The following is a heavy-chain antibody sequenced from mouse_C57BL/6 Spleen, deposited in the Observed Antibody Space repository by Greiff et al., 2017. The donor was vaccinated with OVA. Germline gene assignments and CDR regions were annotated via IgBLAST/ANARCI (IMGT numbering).Heavy chain of an antibody. J-gene: IGHJ4*01. CDR3: ARKGDGYSYYAMDY. Sequence: EVMLVESGGGLVQPGGSLKLSCAASGFTFSDYYMYWVRQTPEKRLEWVAYISNGGGSTYYPDTVKGRFTISRDNAKNTLYLQMSRLKSEDTAMYYCARKGDGYSYYAMDYWGQGTSVTVSS. CDR1: GFTFSDYY. D-gene: IGHD2-3*01. V-gene: IGHV5-12*01. CDR2: ISNGGGST.